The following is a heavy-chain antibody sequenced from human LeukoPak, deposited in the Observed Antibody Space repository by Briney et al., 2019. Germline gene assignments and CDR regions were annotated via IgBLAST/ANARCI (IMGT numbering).Heavy chain of an antibody. Sequence: PGGSLRLSCAASGFTFSSYAMHWVRQAPGKGLEWVAVISYDGSNKYYADSVKGRFTISRDNSKNTLYLQMNSLRAEDTAVYYCARDPAEARHRLFDYWGQRTLVTVSS. D-gene: IGHD6-6*01. J-gene: IGHJ4*02. CDR2: ISYDGSNK. V-gene: IGHV3-30*01. CDR3: ARDPAEARHRLFDY. CDR1: GFTFSSYA.